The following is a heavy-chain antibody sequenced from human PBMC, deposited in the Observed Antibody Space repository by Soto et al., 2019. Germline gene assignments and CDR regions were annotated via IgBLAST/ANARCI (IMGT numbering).Heavy chain of an antibody. Sequence: ASVKVSCKASGYTFTSSGISWVRQAPGQGLEWMGWISAYNGNTKYSQKLQGRVTMTTDTSTSTAYMELRSLRSDDTAVYYCARDVQVDIRATGQRATNWFDPWGQGTLVTVSS. V-gene: IGHV1-18*01. J-gene: IGHJ5*02. D-gene: IGHD5-12*01. CDR1: GYTFTSSG. CDR3: ARDVQVDIRATGQRATNWFDP. CDR2: ISAYNGNT.